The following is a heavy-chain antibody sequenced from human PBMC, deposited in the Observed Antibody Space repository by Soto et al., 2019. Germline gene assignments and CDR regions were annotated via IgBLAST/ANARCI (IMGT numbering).Heavy chain of an antibody. CDR3: ARHRFDESVLMVYASDY. CDR1: GASISSSSHY. J-gene: IGHJ4*02. V-gene: IGHV4-39*01. D-gene: IGHD2-8*01. CDR2: RLHSGST. Sequence: KTSETLSLTCAVSGASISSSSHYWGWIRQPPGKGLEWIGSRLHSGSTYYKATLESRLTISLDTSKNQFSLRLTSVTAADTAVYYCARHRFDESVLMVYASDYWGQGALVTVSS.